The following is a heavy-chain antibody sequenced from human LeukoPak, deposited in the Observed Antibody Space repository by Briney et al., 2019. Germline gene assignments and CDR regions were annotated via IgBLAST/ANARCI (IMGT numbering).Heavy chain of an antibody. J-gene: IGHJ4*02. CDR2: INPNSGGT. V-gene: IGHV1-2*02. Sequence: INPNSGGTNYAQQFQGRLTMTRDTSISTAYMELSRLRSDDTAVYYCARSVAGYSSGWYPLGYWGQGTLVTVSS. CDR3: ARSVAGYSSGWYPLGY. D-gene: IGHD6-19*01.